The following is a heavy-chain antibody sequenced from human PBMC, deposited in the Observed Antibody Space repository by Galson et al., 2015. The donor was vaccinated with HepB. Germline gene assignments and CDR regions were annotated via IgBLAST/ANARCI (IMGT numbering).Heavy chain of an antibody. Sequence: SLKLSCEASGFTFNSYGMPWVRQAPGKGLEWVAVIWSYGSNKYYPYYVKGRFTITRDNSKNTPYLQMNSLRAEDTAVYYCARDRAWGKVGPPIYAFDIWGQGTMVTVSS. V-gene: IGHV3-33*01. CDR1: GFTFNSYG. CDR2: IWSYGSNK. D-gene: IGHD1-26*01. CDR3: ARDRAWGKVGPPIYAFDI. J-gene: IGHJ3*02.